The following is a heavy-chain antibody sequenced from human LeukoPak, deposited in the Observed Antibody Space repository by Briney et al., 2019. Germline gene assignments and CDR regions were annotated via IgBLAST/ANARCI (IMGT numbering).Heavy chain of an antibody. D-gene: IGHD6-13*01. Sequence: ASVKVSCKASGYTFTSYGISWVRQAPGQGLEWMGWISAYNGNTKYAQKFQGRVTMTTDTSTSTAYMELRSLRSDDTAVYYCARDVSSSWYRYDQSFDYWGQGTLVTVSS. CDR1: GYTFTSYG. J-gene: IGHJ4*02. V-gene: IGHV1-18*01. CDR2: ISAYNGNT. CDR3: ARDVSSSWYRYDQSFDY.